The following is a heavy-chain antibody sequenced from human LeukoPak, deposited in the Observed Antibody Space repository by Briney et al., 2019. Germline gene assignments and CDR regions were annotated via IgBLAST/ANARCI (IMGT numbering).Heavy chain of an antibody. V-gene: IGHV1-2*04. CDR3: ARGLHGYSYGQEDAFDI. CDR1: GYTFTGYY. CDR2: INPNSGGT. D-gene: IGHD5-18*01. Sequence: ASVKVSCKASGYTFTGYYMHWVRQAPGQGLEWMGWINPNSGGTNYAQKFQGWVTMTRDTSISTAYMELSRLRSDDTAVYYCARGLHGYSYGQEDAFDIWGQGTMVTVS. J-gene: IGHJ3*02.